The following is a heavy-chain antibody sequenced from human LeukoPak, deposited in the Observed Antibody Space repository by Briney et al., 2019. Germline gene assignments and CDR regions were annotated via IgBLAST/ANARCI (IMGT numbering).Heavy chain of an antibody. CDR3: AISYYDTSGPFDY. D-gene: IGHD3-22*01. Sequence: GGSLRLSCAASGFTFSSYPLNWVRQAPGKGLEWVSSISTSNSYIYYADSVKGRFTISRDNAKNSLYLQMNSLRAEDTAVYYCAISYYDTSGPFDYWGQGTLVTVSS. J-gene: IGHJ4*02. V-gene: IGHV3-21*01. CDR1: GFTFSSYP. CDR2: ISTSNSYI.